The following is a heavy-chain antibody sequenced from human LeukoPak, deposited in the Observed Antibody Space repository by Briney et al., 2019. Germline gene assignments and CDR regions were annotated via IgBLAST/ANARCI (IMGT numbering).Heavy chain of an antibody. CDR3: AREGYYYYGMDV. CDR2: IYHSGST. J-gene: IGHJ6*04. Sequence: PSETLSLTCAVSGGSISSGGYSWSWIRQPRGKGLEWIGYIYHSGSTYYNPSLKSRVTISVDRSKNQFSLKLSSVTAADTAVYYCAREGYYYYGMDVWGKGTTVTVSS. CDR1: GGSISSGGYS. V-gene: IGHV4-30-2*01.